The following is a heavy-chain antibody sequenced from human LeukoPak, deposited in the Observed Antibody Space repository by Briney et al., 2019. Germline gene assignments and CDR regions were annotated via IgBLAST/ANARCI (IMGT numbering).Heavy chain of an antibody. Sequence: KPSETLSLTCTVSGGSVSSGSYYWSWIRQPPGKGLEWIGYIYYSGSTNYNPSLKSRVTISVDTSKNQFSLKLSSVTAADTAVYYCARDHHAYGGFDYWRQGTLVTVSS. J-gene: IGHJ4*02. CDR2: IYYSGST. V-gene: IGHV4-61*01. CDR1: GGSVSSGSYY. CDR3: ARDHHAYGGFDY. D-gene: IGHD4-23*01.